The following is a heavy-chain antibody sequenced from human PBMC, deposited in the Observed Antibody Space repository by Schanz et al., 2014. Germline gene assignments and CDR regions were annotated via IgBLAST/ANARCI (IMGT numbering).Heavy chain of an antibody. J-gene: IGHJ5*02. V-gene: IGHV1-2*02. CDR2: INPLSGAT. D-gene: IGHD4-4*01. CDR1: GYTFTGYY. Sequence: QVLLVQSGAEVTQPGASVKVSCKASGYTFTGYYIHWVRQAPGQGFEWMGWINPLSGATDYAPTFQGRVSMTRDTSISTAYMEVTRLVSSDTAVYYCARRGPNCSNNACYHGWFDPWGQGTLVTVSS. CDR3: ARRGPNCSNNACYHGWFDP.